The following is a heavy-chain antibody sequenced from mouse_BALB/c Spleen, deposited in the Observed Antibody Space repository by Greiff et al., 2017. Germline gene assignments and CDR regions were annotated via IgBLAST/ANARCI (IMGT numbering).Heavy chain of an antibody. J-gene: IGHJ2*01. V-gene: IGHV1-26*01. CDR1: GYSFTGYT. D-gene: IGHD2-4*01. CDR3: ARGDDYDGHFDY. Sequence: LVEPGASMKISCKASGYSFTGYTMNWVKQSHGKNLEWIGLINPYNGGTSYNQKFKGKATLTVDKSSSTAYMELLSLTSEDSAVYYCARGDDYDGHFDYWGQGTTLTVSS. CDR2: INPYNGGT.